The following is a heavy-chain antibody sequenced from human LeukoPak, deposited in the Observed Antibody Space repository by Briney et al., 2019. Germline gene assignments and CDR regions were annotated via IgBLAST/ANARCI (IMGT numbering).Heavy chain of an antibody. J-gene: IGHJ4*02. CDR3: ARDRGSGSYLGY. CDR2: ISAYKGNT. CDR1: GYTFTSYG. Sequence: GASVKVSCKASGYTFTSYGISWVRQAPGQGLEWMGWISAYKGNTNYAQKLQGRVTMTTDTSTSTAYMKLRSPRSDDTAVYYCARDRGSGSYLGYWGQGTLVTVSS. D-gene: IGHD1-26*01. V-gene: IGHV1-18*01.